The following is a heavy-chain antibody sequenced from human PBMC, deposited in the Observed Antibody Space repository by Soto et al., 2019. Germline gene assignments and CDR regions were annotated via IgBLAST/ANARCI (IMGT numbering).Heavy chain of an antibody. V-gene: IGHV4-31*11. CDR1: GCSISSGFYY. CDR2: IYYSGST. CDR3: ASNYDSSGSAFDP. Sequence: SETLSLTCGVSGCSISSGFYYWSWHRQHPGKGLEWIGYIYYSGSTYYNPSLKSRVTISVDTSKNQFPLKLSSVTAADTAVYYCASNYDSSGSAFDPWGQGTLVTVSS. D-gene: IGHD3-22*01. J-gene: IGHJ5*02.